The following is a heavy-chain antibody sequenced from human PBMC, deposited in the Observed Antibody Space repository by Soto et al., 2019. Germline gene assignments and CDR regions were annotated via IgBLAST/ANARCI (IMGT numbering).Heavy chain of an antibody. CDR2: IYYSGST. CDR1: GGSISSSSYY. Sequence: SETLSLTCTVSGGSISSSSYYWGWIRQPPGKGLEWIGGIYYSGSTYYNPSLKSRVTISVDTSKNQFSLKLSSVTAADTAVYYCARHDDKVIGMDVWGQGTTVTVSS. V-gene: IGHV4-39*01. J-gene: IGHJ6*02. CDR3: ARHDDKVIGMDV. D-gene: IGHD2-21*01.